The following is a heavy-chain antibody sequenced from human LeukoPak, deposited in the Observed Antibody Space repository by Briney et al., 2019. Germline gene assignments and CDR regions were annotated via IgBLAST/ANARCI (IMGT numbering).Heavy chain of an antibody. J-gene: IGHJ4*02. V-gene: IGHV3-49*03. D-gene: IGHD6-13*01. CDR2: IRRKSSGATT. CDR1: GFIFGDFA. CDR3: AKVGEARIAAAGRFDY. Sequence: GGSLRLSCTTSGFIFGDFAMSWFRQAPGKELEWVGFIRRKSSGATTGYAASVRGRFTISRDNAKNSLYLQMNSLRAEDTALYYCAKVGEARIAAAGRFDYWGQGTLVTVSS.